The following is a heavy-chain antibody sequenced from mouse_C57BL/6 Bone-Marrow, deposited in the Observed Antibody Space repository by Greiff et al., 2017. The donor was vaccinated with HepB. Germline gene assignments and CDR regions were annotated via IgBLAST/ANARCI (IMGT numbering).Heavy chain of an antibody. D-gene: IGHD1-1*01. CDR2: IYPSDSET. CDR3: ARRGSSYIDY. J-gene: IGHJ2*01. V-gene: IGHV1-61*01. CDR1: GYTFTSYW. Sequence: QVQLQQPGAELVRPGSSVKLSCKASGYTFTSYWMDWVKQGPGQGLEWIGNIYPSDSETHYNQKFKDKATLTVDKSSSTAYMQLSSLTSEDSAVYYCARRGSSYIDYWGQGTTLTVSS.